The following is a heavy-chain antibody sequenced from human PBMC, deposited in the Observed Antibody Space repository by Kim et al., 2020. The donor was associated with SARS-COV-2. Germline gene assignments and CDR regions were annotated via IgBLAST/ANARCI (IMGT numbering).Heavy chain of an antibody. CDR1: GYTFTDYY. Sequence: ASVKVSCKASGYTFTDYYLHWVRQAPGQGLEWMGWINPKSGGTNYAQKFQGRVTVTRDTSISTAYMELSSLTSGDTAVYYCATDVLRYFDWSLSGYYFDY. CDR2: INPKSGGT. V-gene: IGHV1-2*02. CDR3: ATDVLRYFDWSLSGYYFDY. J-gene: IGHJ4*01. D-gene: IGHD3-9*01.